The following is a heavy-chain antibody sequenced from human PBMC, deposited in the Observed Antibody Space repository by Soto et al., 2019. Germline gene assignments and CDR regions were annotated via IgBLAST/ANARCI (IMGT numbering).Heavy chain of an antibody. CDR2: SHQSGNT. CDR1: GVSISSHDW. CDR3: ATSDTGRVY. Sequence: QVQLQESGPGLVKPSGTLSLTCAVSGVSISSHDWWTWVRQPPGKGLEWIGESHQSGNTNYNSSLESRVTISLDKSKNQFSLQLSSVTVADTAVYYCATSDTGRVYWGQGTLVTVSS. V-gene: IGHV4-4*02. D-gene: IGHD2-2*02. J-gene: IGHJ4*02.